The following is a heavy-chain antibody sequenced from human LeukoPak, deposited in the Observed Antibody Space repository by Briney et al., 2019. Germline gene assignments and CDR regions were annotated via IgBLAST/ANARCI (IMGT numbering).Heavy chain of an antibody. J-gene: IGHJ3*02. D-gene: IGHD3-22*01. V-gene: IGHV1-69*04. CDR1: EGTFSSYA. CDR3: ARVRYYDSSGYLPGAFDI. CDR2: IIPILGIA. Sequence: GASVKVSCKASEGTFSSYAISWVRQAPGQGLEWMGRIIPILGIANYAQKFQGRVTITADKSTSTAYMELSSLRSEDTAVYYCARVRYYDSSGYLPGAFDIWGQGTMVTVSS.